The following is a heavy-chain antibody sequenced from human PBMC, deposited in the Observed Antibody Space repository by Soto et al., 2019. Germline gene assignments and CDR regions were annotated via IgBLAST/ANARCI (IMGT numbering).Heavy chain of an antibody. CDR3: ARSIRGPRRFNGMDV. Sequence: SGPTLVNPTETLTLTCTFSGFSLTSPGMCVSWIRQSPGKALEWLALIERDDDDKYYSTSLKTRLTISKDTRNNQVVLTMANMEPADTATYYCARSIRGPRRFNGMDVWGQGTTVTVS. D-gene: IGHD1-20*01. V-gene: IGHV2-70*13. J-gene: IGHJ6*02. CDR1: GFSLTSPGMC. CDR2: IERDDDDK.